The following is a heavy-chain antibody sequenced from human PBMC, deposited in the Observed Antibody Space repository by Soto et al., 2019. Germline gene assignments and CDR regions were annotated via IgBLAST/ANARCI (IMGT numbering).Heavy chain of an antibody. D-gene: IGHD2-2*01. J-gene: IGHJ4*02. V-gene: IGHV3-15*01. CDR1: GFTFSNAW. CDR3: TIVADTSSWPFDH. Sequence: EVQLVESGGGLVKPGGSLRLSCAVNGFTFSNAWMSWVRQAPGKGLEWVGRVKSRTDGGTTDYAAPVKGRFTISRDDSTNTLYLEMNSLTTEDTAVYYCTIVADTSSWPFDHWGQGTLVTVSS. CDR2: VKSRTDGGTT.